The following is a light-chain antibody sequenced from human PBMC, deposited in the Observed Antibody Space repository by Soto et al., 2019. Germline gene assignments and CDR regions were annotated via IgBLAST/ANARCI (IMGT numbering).Light chain of an antibody. Sequence: GDRVTITCRASQSDSRWLAWYQQKPGKGPKLLIYDTSSLQSGVPSRFSGSGFGTEFALTISSLQPEDFATYYCQRYTGDSYIFGRGTKLGI. CDR1: QSDSRW. J-gene: IGKJ2*01. CDR2: DTS. V-gene: IGKV1-5*01. CDR3: QRYTGDSYI.